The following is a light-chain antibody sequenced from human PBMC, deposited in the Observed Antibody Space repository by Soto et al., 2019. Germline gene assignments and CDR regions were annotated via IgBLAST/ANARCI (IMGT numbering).Light chain of an antibody. Sequence: QSVLTQPPSASGTPGQRVTISCSGSSSNIGSNTVNWYQQLPGTAPKHLIFSNNQRPSGVPDRFSGSKSGTSASLAISGLQPDDEADYYCSSYTLKSTVVFGGRTKVTVL. V-gene: IGLV1-44*01. CDR1: SSNIGSNT. CDR3: SSYTLKSTVV. J-gene: IGLJ2*01. CDR2: SNN.